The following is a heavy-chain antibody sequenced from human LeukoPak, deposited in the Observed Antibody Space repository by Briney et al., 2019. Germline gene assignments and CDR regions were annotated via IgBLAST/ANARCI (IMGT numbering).Heavy chain of an antibody. CDR3: ARGVAGFTYYFDY. D-gene: IGHD3-16*01. J-gene: IGHJ4*02. Sequence: PSETLSLTCTVSGGSISSYYWSWIRQPPGKGLEWIGYIYYSGSTNYNPSLKSRVTISLDTSKNQFSLKLTSVTAADTAVYYCARGVAGFTYYFDYWGQGTLVTVSS. V-gene: IGHV4-59*08. CDR1: GGSISSYY. CDR2: IYYSGST.